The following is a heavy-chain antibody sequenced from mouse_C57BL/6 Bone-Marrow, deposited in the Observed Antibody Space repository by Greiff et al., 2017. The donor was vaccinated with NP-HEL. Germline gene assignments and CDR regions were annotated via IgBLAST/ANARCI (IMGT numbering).Heavy chain of an antibody. CDR1: GYTFTSYW. CDR3: ARRYYGNPAWFAY. CDR2: IYPSDSET. Sequence: QVQLQQSGAELVRPGSSVKLSCKASGYTFTSYWMDWVKQRPGQGLEWIGNIYPSDSETHYNQKFKDKATLTVDKSSSTAYMQISSLTSEDSAVYYCARRYYGNPAWFAYWGQGTLVTVSA. V-gene: IGHV1-61*01. J-gene: IGHJ3*01. D-gene: IGHD2-1*01.